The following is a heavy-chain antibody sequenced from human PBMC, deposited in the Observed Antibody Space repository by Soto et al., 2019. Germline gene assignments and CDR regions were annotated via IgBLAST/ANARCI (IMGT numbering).Heavy chain of an antibody. D-gene: IGHD2-15*01. V-gene: IGHV4-59*08. Sequence: SETLSLTCTVSGGSISSYYWSWIRQPPGKGLEWIGYIYYSGSTNYNPSLKSRVTISVDTSKNQFSLKLSSVTAADTAVYYCARQAEIVVVVAATLDAFDIWGQGTMVTVSS. CDR1: GGSISSYY. CDR3: ARQAEIVVVVAATLDAFDI. J-gene: IGHJ3*02. CDR2: IYYSGST.